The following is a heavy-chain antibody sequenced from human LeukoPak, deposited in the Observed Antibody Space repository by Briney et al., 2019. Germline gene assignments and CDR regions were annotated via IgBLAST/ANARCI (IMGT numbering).Heavy chain of an antibody. D-gene: IGHD1-26*01. Sequence: GGSLRLSCAGSGFTFRSYAMSWVRQAPGKGLEWVSVINDSGDSTYYADSVKGRFTISRDNSKNTLWLQMNSLRAEDTAVYYCAKKYVGTSQGGAFDIWGQGTMVTVSS. CDR1: GFTFRSYA. V-gene: IGHV3-23*01. CDR2: INDSGDST. J-gene: IGHJ3*02. CDR3: AKKYVGTSQGGAFDI.